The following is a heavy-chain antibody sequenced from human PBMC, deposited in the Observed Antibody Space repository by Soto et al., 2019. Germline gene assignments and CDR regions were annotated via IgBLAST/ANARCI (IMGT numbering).Heavy chain of an antibody. V-gene: IGHV1-18*04. CDR3: SLSLLRYFDGPYYYYGMDV. D-gene: IGHD3-9*01. CDR2: ISAYNGNT. Sequence: GASVKVSCKASGYTFTSYVISWVRQAPGQGLEWMGWISAYNGNTNYAQKLQGRVTMTTDTSTSTAYMELRSLRSDDTAVYYCSLSLLRYFDGPYYYYGMDVWGQGTTVTVSS. CDR1: GYTFTSYV. J-gene: IGHJ6*02.